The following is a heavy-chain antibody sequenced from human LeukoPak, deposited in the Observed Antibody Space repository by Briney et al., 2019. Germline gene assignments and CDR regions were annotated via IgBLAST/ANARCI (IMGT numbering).Heavy chain of an antibody. J-gene: IGHJ4*02. CDR1: GYSISSGSYY. CDR2: IYTSGST. V-gene: IGHV4-61*02. D-gene: IGHD5-18*01. Sequence: PSETLSLTCTVSGYSISSGSYYWSWIRQPAGKGLEWIGRIYTSGSTNYNPSLKSRVTISVDTSKNQFSLKLSSVTAADTAVYYCARDGIQLWHFDYWGQGTLVTVSS. CDR3: ARDGIQLWHFDY.